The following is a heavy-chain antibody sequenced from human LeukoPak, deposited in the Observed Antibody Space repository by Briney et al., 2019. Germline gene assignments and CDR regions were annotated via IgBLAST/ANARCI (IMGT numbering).Heavy chain of an antibody. CDR1: GYTFRGNY. CDR2: IDANNGDT. J-gene: IGHJ4*02. D-gene: IGHD4-11*01. V-gene: IGHV1-2*02. Sequence: ASVKVSCEASGYTFRGNYIHWLRQAPGQGLEWMGWIDANNGDTKSAQKFHGRVTMSRDTSISTAYMDLSSLSPDDAAVYYCARDPSSVTLYFFDYWGQGTLVTVSS. CDR3: ARDPSSVTLYFFDY.